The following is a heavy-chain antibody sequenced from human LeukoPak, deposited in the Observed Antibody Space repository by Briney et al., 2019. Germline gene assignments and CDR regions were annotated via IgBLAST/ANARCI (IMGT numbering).Heavy chain of an antibody. Sequence: SETLSLTCTVSGGSISSYYWSWIRQPPGKGLEGIGYIYYSGSTNYNPSLKSRVTISVDTSKNQFSLKLSSVTAADTAVYYCARRIAAAGEIDYWGQGTLVTVSS. CDR1: GGSISSYY. J-gene: IGHJ4*02. D-gene: IGHD6-13*01. CDR3: ARRIAAAGEIDY. V-gene: IGHV4-59*08. CDR2: IYYSGST.